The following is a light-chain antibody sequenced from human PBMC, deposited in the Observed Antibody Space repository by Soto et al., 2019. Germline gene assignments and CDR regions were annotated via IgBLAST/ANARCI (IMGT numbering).Light chain of an antibody. CDR3: MQPLQTPPIN. J-gene: IGKJ5*01. CDR1: QRLRHSDGYNY. Sequence: DILMTQSPPCLRETPGSPASISCTSSQRLRHSDGYNYLDWYLQKPGQSPQLLIYLGSNRASGVPDRFSGSGSGTDFTLKISRVEAEDVGIYYCMQPLQTPPINCGKGERLGI. CDR2: LGS. V-gene: IGKV2-28*01.